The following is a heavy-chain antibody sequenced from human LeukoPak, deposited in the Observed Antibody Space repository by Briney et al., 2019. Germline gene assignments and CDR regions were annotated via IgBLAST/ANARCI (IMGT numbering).Heavy chain of an antibody. V-gene: IGHV4-59*12. J-gene: IGHJ5*02. CDR3: ARRYGGYGFYNWFDP. D-gene: IGHD5-12*01. CDR1: GGSISSYY. CDR2: IYYSGST. Sequence: SETLSLTCTVSGGSISSYYWSWIRQPPGKGLEWIGYIYYSGSTNYNPSLKSRVTISVDTSKNQFSLKLSSVTAADTAVYYCARRYGGYGFYNWFDPWGQGTLVTVSS.